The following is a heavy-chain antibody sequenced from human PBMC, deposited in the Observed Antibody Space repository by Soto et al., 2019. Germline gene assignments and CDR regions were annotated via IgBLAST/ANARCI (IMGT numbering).Heavy chain of an antibody. J-gene: IGHJ6*02. CDR1: GGSISSGGYY. Sequence: SETLSLTCTVSGGSISSGGYYWSWIRQHPGKGLEWIGYIYYSGSTYYNLSLKSRVTISVDTSKNQFSLKLSSVTAADTAVYYCARDQIVRSGSYADYYYYYGMDVWGQGTTVTVSS. CDR3: ARDQIVRSGSYADYYYYYGMDV. D-gene: IGHD3-10*01. V-gene: IGHV4-31*03. CDR2: IYYSGST.